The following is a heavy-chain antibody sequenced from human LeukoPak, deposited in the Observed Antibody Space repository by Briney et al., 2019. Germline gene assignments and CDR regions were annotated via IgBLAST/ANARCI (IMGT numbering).Heavy chain of an antibody. D-gene: IGHD3-22*01. CDR2: ISWDGGVT. Sequence: GGSLRLSCAASGFTFDDYAMHWVRQAPGKGLEWVSLISWDGGVTYYADSVKGRFTISRDNSRNSLYLQMNSLRTEDTALYYCAKARGLIGGAFDIWSQGTMVTVSS. V-gene: IGHV3-43*01. CDR3: AKARGLIGGAFDI. CDR1: GFTFDDYA. J-gene: IGHJ3*02.